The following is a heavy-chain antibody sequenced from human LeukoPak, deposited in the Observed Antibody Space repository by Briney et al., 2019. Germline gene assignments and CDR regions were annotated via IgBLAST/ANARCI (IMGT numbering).Heavy chain of an antibody. CDR2: ISSSSSYI. Sequence: GGSLRLSCAASGFTFSSYSMNWVRQAPGKGLEWVSSISSSSSYIYYADSEKGRFTISRDNAKNSLYLQMNSLRAEDTAVYYCAREGCSGGSCYPGFDYWGQGTLVTVSS. CDR3: AREGCSGGSCYPGFDY. CDR1: GFTFSSYS. V-gene: IGHV3-21*01. J-gene: IGHJ4*02. D-gene: IGHD2-15*01.